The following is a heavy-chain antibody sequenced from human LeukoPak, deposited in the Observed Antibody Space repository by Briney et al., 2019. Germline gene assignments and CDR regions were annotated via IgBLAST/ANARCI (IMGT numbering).Heavy chain of an antibody. J-gene: IGHJ3*02. D-gene: IGHD2-2*01. CDR2: INHSGST. Sequence: SETLSLTCAVYGGSFSGYYWRWIRQPPGKGLEWIGEINHSGSTNYNPSLKSRVTISVDTSKNQFSLKLSSVTAADTAVYYCARFIVVVPAAIPLDAFDIWGQGTMVTVSS. V-gene: IGHV4-34*01. CDR1: GGSFSGYY. CDR3: ARFIVVVPAAIPLDAFDI.